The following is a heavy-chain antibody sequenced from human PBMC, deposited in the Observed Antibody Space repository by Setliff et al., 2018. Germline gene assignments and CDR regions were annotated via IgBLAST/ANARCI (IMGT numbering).Heavy chain of an antibody. CDR2: IIPMFGTT. Sequence: SVKVSCKASGGTFSSYAIDWVRQAPGQGLEWMGGIIPMFGTTNYAQKLQGRVTMTTDTSTSTAYMELRSLRSDDTAVYYCARDLDYQYYYETSGRDAFDIWGQGTMVTVS. CDR1: GGTFSSYA. CDR3: ARDLDYQYYYETSGRDAFDI. J-gene: IGHJ3*02. D-gene: IGHD3-22*01. V-gene: IGHV1-69*05.